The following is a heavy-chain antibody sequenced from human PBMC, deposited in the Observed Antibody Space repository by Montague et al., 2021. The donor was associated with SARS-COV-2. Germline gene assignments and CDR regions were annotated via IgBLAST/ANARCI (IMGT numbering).Heavy chain of an antibody. V-gene: IGHV4-34*01. CDR1: GGSLSGYY. D-gene: IGHD4-11*01. Sequence: SETLSLTCAVYGGSLSGYYWSWIRQPPGEGLEWIAEISHSGSTSYNPPLKSRVTISVDTSKNQFSLKLSSVTAADTAVYYCAVNSNYYYYYGMGVWGQGTTVTVSS. CDR2: ISHSGST. J-gene: IGHJ6*02. CDR3: AVNSNYYYYYGMGV.